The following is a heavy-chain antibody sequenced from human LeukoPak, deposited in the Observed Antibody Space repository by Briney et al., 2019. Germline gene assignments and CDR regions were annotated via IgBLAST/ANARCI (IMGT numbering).Heavy chain of an antibody. J-gene: IGHJ5*02. D-gene: IGHD3-10*01. CDR2: IYYSGST. Sequence: SETLSLTCTVSGDSISSSSYYWGWIRQPPGKGLEWIGYIYYSGSTNYNPSLKSRVTISVDTSKNQFSLKLSSVTAADTAVYYCARFPHTGTSSWGQGTLVTVSS. V-gene: IGHV4-61*05. CDR1: GDSISSSSYY. CDR3: ARFPHTGTSS.